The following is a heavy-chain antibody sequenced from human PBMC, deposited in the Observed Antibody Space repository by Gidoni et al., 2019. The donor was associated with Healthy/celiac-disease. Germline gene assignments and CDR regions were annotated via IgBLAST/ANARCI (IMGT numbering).Heavy chain of an antibody. J-gene: IGHJ4*02. CDR3: ARGNSDIVATIRFDY. D-gene: IGHD5-12*01. CDR1: GFTFRDYY. Sequence: QVQLVESGGGLVKPGGSLRLSCAASGFTFRDYYMSWIRQAPGKGMEWVSYISSSSSYTNYADSVKGRFTISRDNAKNSLYLQMNSLRAEDTAVYYCARGNSDIVATIRFDYWGQGTLVTVSS. CDR2: ISSSSSYT. V-gene: IGHV3-11*06.